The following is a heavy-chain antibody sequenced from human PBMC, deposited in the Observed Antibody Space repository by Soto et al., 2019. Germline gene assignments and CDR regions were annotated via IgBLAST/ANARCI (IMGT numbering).Heavy chain of an antibody. J-gene: IGHJ4*02. D-gene: IGHD3-3*01. CDR1: GGSISSGGHY. Sequence: QVQLQESGPGLVKPSETLSLTCTVSGGSISSGGHYWNWIRQYPGKGLEWIGYIHDSGSTCYNPSLKSRVIISLDSSKNLFSLKLTSVTAADTAVYFCASESQNLYYNFWSGYYNFWGQGTLVTVSS. CDR3: ASESQNLYYNFWSGYYNF. V-gene: IGHV4-31*03. CDR2: IHDSGST.